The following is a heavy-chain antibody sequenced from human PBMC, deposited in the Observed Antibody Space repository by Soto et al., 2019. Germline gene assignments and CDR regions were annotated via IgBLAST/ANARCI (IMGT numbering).Heavy chain of an antibody. D-gene: IGHD1-26*01. CDR2: ISGSGGST. J-gene: IGHJ3*02. V-gene: IGHV3-23*01. CDR3: AKDRERPGAFDI. CDR1: GFTFSSYA. Sequence: GGSLRLSCAASGFTFSSYAMSWVRQAPGKGLEWVSAISGSGGSTYYADSVKGRFTISRDKSKNTLYLQMNSLRAEDTAVYYCAKDRERPGAFDIWGQGTMVTVSS.